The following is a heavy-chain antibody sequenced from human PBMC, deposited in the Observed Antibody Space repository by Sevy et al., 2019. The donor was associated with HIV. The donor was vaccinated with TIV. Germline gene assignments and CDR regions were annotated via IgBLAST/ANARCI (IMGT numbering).Heavy chain of an antibody. CDR1: GFTFKSSA. Sequence: GGSLRLSCAASGFTFKSSAMSWVRQAPGKGLEWVSLICGSGGCTYYADSMKGRFTISRDNSKNTLYLQMNSLRAEDTAIYYCAKDQGGCLDYWGQGTLVTVSS. D-gene: IGHD1-26*01. V-gene: IGHV3-23*01. J-gene: IGHJ4*02. CDR3: AKDQGGCLDY. CDR2: ICGSGGCT.